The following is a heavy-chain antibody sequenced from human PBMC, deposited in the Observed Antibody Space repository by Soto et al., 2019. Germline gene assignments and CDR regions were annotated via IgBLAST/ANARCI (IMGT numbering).Heavy chain of an antibody. V-gene: IGHV4-39*01. CDR1: GGSISNDNYY. CDR3: ARRVVRAVYRDYFDS. CDR2: LYYSGST. D-gene: IGHD3-10*01. Sequence: QLQLQESGPGLVKPSETLSLTCTVSGGSISNDNYYWGWIRQSPGKGLEWIGSLYYSGSTYYSPSLKSRVTMSVDTSENQFSLKLTSVTAADTAVYYCARRVVRAVYRDYFDSWGQGTLVTVSS. J-gene: IGHJ4*02.